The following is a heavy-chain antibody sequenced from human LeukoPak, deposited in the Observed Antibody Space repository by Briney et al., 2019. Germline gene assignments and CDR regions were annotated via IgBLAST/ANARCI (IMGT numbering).Heavy chain of an antibody. J-gene: IGHJ4*02. Sequence: GGSLRLSCAASGFTFSSYAMSWVREAPGNGLEWVSALGGSAGFTEYADSVKGRFTTWRDNSKNNLYLQMNSLRAEETAAYHCAKADYSSSSGQFDYWGQGTLVTVSS. CDR2: LGGSAGFT. V-gene: IGHV3-23*01. CDR1: GFTFSSYA. D-gene: IGHD6-6*01. CDR3: AKADYSSSSGQFDY.